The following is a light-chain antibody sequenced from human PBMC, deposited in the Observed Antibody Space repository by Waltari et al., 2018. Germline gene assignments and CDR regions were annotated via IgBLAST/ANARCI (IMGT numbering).Light chain of an antibody. J-gene: IGKJ3*01. V-gene: IGKV1-39*01. Sequence: DIQMTQSPSSLSASVRDSVTITCRASQSINTYLNWYQQKPGKAPEPLIYAASSLQSGVPSAFSGSGSGTDFTLTISSLQPEDFATYFCQQGHSPPFTFGPGTKVDIK. CDR1: QSINTY. CDR3: QQGHSPPFT. CDR2: AAS.